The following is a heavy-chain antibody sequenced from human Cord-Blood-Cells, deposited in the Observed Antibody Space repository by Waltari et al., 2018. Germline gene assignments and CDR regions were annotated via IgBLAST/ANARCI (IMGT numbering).Heavy chain of an antibody. J-gene: IGHJ3*02. Sequence: EVQLVESGGGLVQPGRSLRLSCAASGFTFVDYALHWFRQAPGKGLEWVSGISWNSGSIGYADSVKGRFTISRDNAKNSLYLQMNSLRAEDTALYYCAKFEAAMDAFDIWGQGTMVTVSS. CDR2: ISWNSGSI. D-gene: IGHD2-2*01. V-gene: IGHV3-9*01. CDR3: AKFEAAMDAFDI. CDR1: GFTFVDYA.